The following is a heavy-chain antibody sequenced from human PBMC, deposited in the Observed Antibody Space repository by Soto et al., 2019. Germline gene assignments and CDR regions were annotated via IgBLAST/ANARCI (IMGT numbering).Heavy chain of an antibody. CDR1: GASLGGFH. CDR2: LIHGGST. Sequence: QVHLEQWGAGLLRPSETLSLTCAIYGASLGGFHWTWLRQAPGKGLEWIGELIHGGSTNYNPSLKRRVTFSLDTSKKQFSLHLMSVTAADTAVYYCARSPLGYDYVRQTWREVGDSFDIWGRGTLVTVSS. D-gene: IGHD3-16*01. J-gene: IGHJ3*02. CDR3: ARSPLGYDYVRQTWREVGDSFDI. V-gene: IGHV4-34*02.